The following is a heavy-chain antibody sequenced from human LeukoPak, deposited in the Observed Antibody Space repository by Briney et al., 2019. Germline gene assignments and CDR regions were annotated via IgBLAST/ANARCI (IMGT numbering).Heavy chain of an antibody. D-gene: IGHD6-13*01. CDR1: GYTFIGHY. Sequence: ASVKVSCKASGYTFIGHYMHWVRQAPGQGLEWMGWINPNSGGTNYAQKFQGRATMTRDTSISTAYMELSRLRSDDTAVYYCARDLPTNRAAGYYFDYWGQGTLVTVSS. CDR3: ARDLPTNRAAGYYFDY. J-gene: IGHJ4*02. CDR2: INPNSGGT. V-gene: IGHV1-2*02.